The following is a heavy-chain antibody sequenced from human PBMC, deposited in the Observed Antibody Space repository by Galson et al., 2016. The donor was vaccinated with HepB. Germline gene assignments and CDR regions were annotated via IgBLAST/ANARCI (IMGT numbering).Heavy chain of an antibody. CDR3: TWIHRNASGITYEDYCYHMDL. Sequence: SLRLSCAASGFTFYYAWMSWVRQAPGKGLEYIGRIKSKPGGGTADYAAAVKDRFTISRDDSSNTLYLQMNRLKIEDTAIYYCTWIHRNASGITYEDYCYHMDLWGKGTTVTVSS. D-gene: IGHD3-10*01. J-gene: IGHJ6*03. V-gene: IGHV3-15*01. CDR1: GFTFYYAW. CDR2: IKSKPGGGTA.